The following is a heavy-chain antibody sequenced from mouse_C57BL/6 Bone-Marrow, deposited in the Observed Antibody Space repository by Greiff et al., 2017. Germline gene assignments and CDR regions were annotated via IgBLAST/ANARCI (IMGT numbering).Heavy chain of an antibody. J-gene: IGHJ3*01. CDR2: INPGSGGT. CDR3: ARSKNWDSWFAY. D-gene: IGHD4-1*01. CDR1: GYAFTNYL. V-gene: IGHV1-54*01. Sequence: QVQLQQSGAELVRPGTSVKVSCKASGYAFTNYLIEWVKQRPGQGLEWIGVINPGSGGTNYIEQFKGKATLTADKSSSPAYMQLSILTSDDSAVYFCARSKNWDSWFAYWGQGTLVTVSA.